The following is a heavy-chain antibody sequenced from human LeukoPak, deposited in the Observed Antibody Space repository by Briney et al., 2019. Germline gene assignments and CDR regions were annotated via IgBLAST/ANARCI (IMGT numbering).Heavy chain of an antibody. CDR3: ARGGYCSSTSCYRGYFDY. CDR1: GFTFSSYW. V-gene: IGHV3-7*04. Sequence: GGSLRLSCAASGFTFSSYWMSWVRRAPGKGRVWVANLKQDGSEKYYVDSVKGRFTISRDNAKNSLYLQRNSLRAEDTAVYYCARGGYCSSTSCYRGYFDYWGQGTLVTVSS. J-gene: IGHJ4*02. D-gene: IGHD2-2*01. CDR2: LKQDGSEK.